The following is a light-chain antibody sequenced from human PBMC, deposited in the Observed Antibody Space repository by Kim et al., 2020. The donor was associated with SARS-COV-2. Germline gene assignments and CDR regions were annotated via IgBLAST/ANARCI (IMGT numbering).Light chain of an antibody. CDR3: QQTYSIQWT. CDR1: APLSNY. CDR2: TTY. J-gene: IGKJ1*01. V-gene: IGKV1-39*01. Sequence: ASVGDRVTSSSRANAPLSNYLNWNQQRPGRAPKLLIYTTYNLQSGVPTRFSGSRSGTDFTLTISSLQPDDFATYYCQQTYSIQWTFGQGTKVDIK.